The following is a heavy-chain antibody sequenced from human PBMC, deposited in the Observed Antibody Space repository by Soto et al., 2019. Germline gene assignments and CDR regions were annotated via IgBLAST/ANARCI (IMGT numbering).Heavy chain of an antibody. CDR3: AKDLDSSSWSGTNWFDP. V-gene: IGHV3-23*01. D-gene: IGHD6-13*01. CDR1: GFTFSSYA. CDR2: ISGSGGST. J-gene: IGHJ5*02. Sequence: EVQLLESGGGLVQPGGSLRLSCAASGFTFSSYAMSWVRQAPGKGLEWVSAISGSGGSTYYADSVKGRFTISRDNSKNTLDLQMNSPRAEDTAIYYCAKDLDSSSWSGTNWFDPWGQGTLVTVSS.